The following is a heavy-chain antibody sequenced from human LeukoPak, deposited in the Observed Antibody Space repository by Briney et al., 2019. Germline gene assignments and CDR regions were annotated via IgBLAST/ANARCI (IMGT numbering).Heavy chain of an antibody. Sequence: PSETLSLTCTVSGASISSYYWSLIRPPPGKGLEWIGYIYYSGSTNYNPSLKSRVTISVDTSKNQFSLKLSSVTAADTAVYYCARDLRDSGSYFDYWGQGTLVTVSS. CDR1: GASISSYY. J-gene: IGHJ4*02. CDR3: ARDLRDSGSYFDY. D-gene: IGHD1-26*01. V-gene: IGHV4-59*01. CDR2: IYYSGST.